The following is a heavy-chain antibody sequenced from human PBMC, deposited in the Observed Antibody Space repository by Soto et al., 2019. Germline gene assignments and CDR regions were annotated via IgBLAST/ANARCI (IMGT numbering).Heavy chain of an antibody. CDR1: GFTFSSYW. Sequence: GASVKVSCAASGFTFSSYWMHWVRQAPGKGLVWVSRINSDGSSTSYADSVKGRFTISRDNAKNTLYLQMNSLRAEDTAVYYCARVSPADAFDIWGQGTMVTVSS. V-gene: IGHV3-74*01. J-gene: IGHJ3*02. CDR2: INSDGSST. CDR3: ARVSPADAFDI.